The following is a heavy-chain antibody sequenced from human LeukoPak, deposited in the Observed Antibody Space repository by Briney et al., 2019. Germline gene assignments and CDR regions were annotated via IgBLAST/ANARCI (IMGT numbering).Heavy chain of an antibody. CDR1: GFTFSSYE. CDR2: ISSSGDSTM. CDR3: ARATGYNVAYFDS. V-gene: IGHV3-48*03. Sequence: GGSLRLSCAASGFTFSSYEMNWVRQAPGKGLEWVSNISSSGDSTMYNADSVKGQFTISRDNAKNSLYLEMNSLRAEDTAVYYCARATGYNVAYFDSWGQGTLVTVSS. D-gene: IGHD5-24*01. J-gene: IGHJ4*02.